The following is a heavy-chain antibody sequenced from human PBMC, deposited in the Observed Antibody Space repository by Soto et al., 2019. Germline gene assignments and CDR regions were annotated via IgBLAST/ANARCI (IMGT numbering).Heavy chain of an antibody. CDR1: GYTVTSYD. CDR3: ARRTDGYYYYGMDC. J-gene: IGHJ6*02. D-gene: IGHD2-21*02. Sequence: QVQLVQSGAEVKKPGASVKVSCKASGYTVTSYDINWVRQATGQGLEWMGWMNPNNGNTGYAQKFQGRVTMTTNTSRSTAYMELRSLRSEDAAVYYCARRTDGYYYYGMDCWGQGTTATVSS. V-gene: IGHV1-8*01. CDR2: MNPNNGNT.